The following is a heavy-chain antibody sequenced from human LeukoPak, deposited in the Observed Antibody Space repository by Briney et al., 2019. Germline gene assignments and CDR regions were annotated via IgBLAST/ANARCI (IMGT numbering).Heavy chain of an antibody. CDR2: IYYSGST. J-gene: IGHJ4*02. D-gene: IGHD4-17*01. V-gene: IGHV4-39*01. CDR1: GGSVSSSSYY. CDR3: ARVRTIVTTTFDY. Sequence: PSETLSLTCTVSGGSVSSSSYYWGWIRQPPGKGLEWIGSIYYSGSTYYNPSLKSRVTISVDTSKNQFSLMLSSVTAADTAVYYCARVRTIVTTTFDYWGQGTLVTVSS.